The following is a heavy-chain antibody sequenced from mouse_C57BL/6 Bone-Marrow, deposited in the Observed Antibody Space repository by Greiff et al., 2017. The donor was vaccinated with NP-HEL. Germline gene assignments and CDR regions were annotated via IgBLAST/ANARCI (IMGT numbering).Heavy chain of an antibody. V-gene: IGHV5-17*01. D-gene: IGHD2-5*01. CDR3: ARDYSNYVYAMDY. CDR1: GFTFSDYG. Sequence: EVQLVESGGGLVKPGGSLKLSCAASGFTFSDYGMHWVRQAPEKGLEWVAYISSGSSTIYYADTVKGRFTISRDNAKNTLFLQLTSLRSEDTAMYYCARDYSNYVYAMDYWGQGTSVTVSS. J-gene: IGHJ4*01. CDR2: ISSGSSTI.